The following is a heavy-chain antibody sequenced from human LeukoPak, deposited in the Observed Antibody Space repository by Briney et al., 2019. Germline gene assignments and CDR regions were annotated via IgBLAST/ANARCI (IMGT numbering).Heavy chain of an antibody. CDR1: GYTFTSYG. J-gene: IGHJ4*02. Sequence: ASVKVSCKASGYTFTSYGISWVRQAPGQGLEWMGWISAYNGKTNYAQKLQGRVTMTTDTSTSTAYMELRSLRSDDKAVYYCARDRPDVVVVAATDYWGQGTLVTVSS. V-gene: IGHV1-18*01. D-gene: IGHD2-15*01. CDR3: ARDRPDVVVVAATDY. CDR2: ISAYNGKT.